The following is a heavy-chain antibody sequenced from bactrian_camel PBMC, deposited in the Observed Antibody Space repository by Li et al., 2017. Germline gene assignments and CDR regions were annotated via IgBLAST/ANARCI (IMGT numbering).Heavy chain of an antibody. CDR1: GYRYSSVA. J-gene: IGHJ6*01. Sequence: QLVESGGGSVQAGGSLKLSCSASGYRYSSVACMGWCRQAPGKEREGIASIPTSDGRTYYANSVKGRFTISQDNTKNTLSLQMNNLKPEDTAMYYCAIEPSAVPLFSMTVSPRDTDFNTWGQGTQVTVS. V-gene: IGHV3S68*01. CDR2: IPTSDGRT. D-gene: IGHD3*01. CDR3: AIEPSAVPLFSMTVSPRDTDFNT.